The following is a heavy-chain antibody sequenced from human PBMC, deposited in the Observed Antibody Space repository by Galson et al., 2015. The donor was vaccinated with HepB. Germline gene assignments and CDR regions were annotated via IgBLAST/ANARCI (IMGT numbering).Heavy chain of an antibody. V-gene: IGHV1-2*06. CDR2: INPNSGGT. D-gene: IGHD1-26*01. CDR1: GYTFTSYY. J-gene: IGHJ4*02. Sequence: SVKVSCKASGYTFTSYYLHWVRQAPGQGLEWVGRINPNSGGTNYAQNFQGRVTLTRDTSISTVYMEVSRLRSDDTAVFYCAATKVGTPSAFDYWGQGTLVTVSS. CDR3: AATKVGTPSAFDY.